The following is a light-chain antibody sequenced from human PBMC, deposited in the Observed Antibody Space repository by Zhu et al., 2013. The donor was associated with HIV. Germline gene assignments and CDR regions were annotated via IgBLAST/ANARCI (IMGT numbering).Light chain of an antibody. CDR3: CSYTDDYTLI. CDR2: DVN. CDR1: SSDVGNYNY. V-gene: IGLV2-11*01. J-gene: IGLJ2*01. Sequence: QSALTQPRSVSGSLGQSVTISCTGTSSDVGNYNYVSWYQQHPGKAPKVIIYDVNKRPSRVPDRFSGSKSGNTASLTISGLQAEDETDYYCCSYTDDYTLIFGGGTKLTVL.